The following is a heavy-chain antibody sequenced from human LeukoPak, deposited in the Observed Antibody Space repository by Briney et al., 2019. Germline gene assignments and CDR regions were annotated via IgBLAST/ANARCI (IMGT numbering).Heavy chain of an antibody. J-gene: IGHJ3*02. V-gene: IGHV4-59*01. Sequence: PSETLSLTCTVSGDSINNYYWSWIRQPPGKGLEWIGYIYYSGSTNYNPSLKSRVTISVDKSKNQFSLKLSSVTAADTAVYYCARDLDGAFDIWGQGTMVTVSS. D-gene: IGHD3-9*01. CDR1: GDSINNYY. CDR3: ARDLDGAFDI. CDR2: IYYSGST.